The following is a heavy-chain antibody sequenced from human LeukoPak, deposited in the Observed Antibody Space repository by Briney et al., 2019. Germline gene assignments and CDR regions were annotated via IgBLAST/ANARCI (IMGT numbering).Heavy chain of an antibody. CDR1: VFTVSSNY. CDR3: ARQDTAMDPLDY. CDR2: IYSGGST. J-gene: IGHJ4*01. D-gene: IGHD5-18*01. Sequence: PRGSLRLSCAASVFTVSSNYMSWVRQAPGKGLEWVSVIYSGGSTYYADSVKGRFTISRDNSKNTLYLQMNSLRAEDTAVYYCARQDTAMDPLDYWGQGTLVTVSS. V-gene: IGHV3-53*01.